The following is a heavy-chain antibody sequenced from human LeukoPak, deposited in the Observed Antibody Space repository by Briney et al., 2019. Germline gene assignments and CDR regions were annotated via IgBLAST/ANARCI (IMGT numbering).Heavy chain of an antibody. CDR2: INHSGST. D-gene: IGHD3-22*01. Sequence: ASETLSLTCAVYGGSFSGYYWSWIRQPPGKGLEWIGEINHSGSTNYNPSLKSRVTISVDTSKNQFSLKLSSVTAADTAVYYCARHAEVFGYYDSSGYPYYFDYWGQGTLVTVSS. CDR3: ARHAEVFGYYDSSGYPYYFDY. V-gene: IGHV4-34*01. J-gene: IGHJ4*02. CDR1: GGSFSGYY.